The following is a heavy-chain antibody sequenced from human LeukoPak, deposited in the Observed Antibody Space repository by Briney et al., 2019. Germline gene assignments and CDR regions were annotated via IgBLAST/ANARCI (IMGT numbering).Heavy chain of an antibody. D-gene: IGHD1-14*01. V-gene: IGHV3-7*01. CDR1: GFTFSFYE. Sequence: GGSLRLSCAASGFTFSFYEMNWVRQAPGKGLEWVANIKQDGSEKYYVDSVKGRFTISRDNAKNSLYLQMNSLRAEDTAVYYCARDRKPGAFDIWGQGTMVTVSS. CDR3: ARDRKPGAFDI. CDR2: IKQDGSEK. J-gene: IGHJ3*02.